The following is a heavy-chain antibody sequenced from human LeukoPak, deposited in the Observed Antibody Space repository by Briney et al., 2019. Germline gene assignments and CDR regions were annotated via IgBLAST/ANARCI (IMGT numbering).Heavy chain of an antibody. J-gene: IGHJ5*02. Sequence: ASVKVSCKASGHTFTTYYVHLVRQATGQGLEWMGVINPSGDGTNYPQRFQGRVTLTRDTSTSTVYMELSSLRSEDTAIYYCAKETPNTGWFDPWGQGTLVTVSS. D-gene: IGHD1-14*01. CDR3: AKETPNTGWFDP. CDR2: INPSGDGT. V-gene: IGHV1-46*01. CDR1: GHTFTTYY.